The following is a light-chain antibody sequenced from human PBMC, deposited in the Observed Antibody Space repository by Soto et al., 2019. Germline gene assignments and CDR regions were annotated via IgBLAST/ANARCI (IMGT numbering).Light chain of an antibody. CDR1: QSVSSN. Sequence: DIVMTQSPATLSVSLGDRATLSCRASQSVSSNLAWYQLKPGQAPRLLLYGASTRATGIPARFSGSGSGTDFTLTISRLEPEDFAVYYCQQFSSYPLTFGGGTKVDI. CDR3: QQFSSYPLT. CDR2: GAS. J-gene: IGKJ4*01. V-gene: IGKV3-15*01.